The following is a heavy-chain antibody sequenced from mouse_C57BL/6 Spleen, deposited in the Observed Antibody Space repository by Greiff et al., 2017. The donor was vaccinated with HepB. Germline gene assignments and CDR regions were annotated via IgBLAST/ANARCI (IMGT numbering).Heavy chain of an antibody. J-gene: IGHJ4*01. CDR2: INPSSGYT. V-gene: IGHV1-4*01. CDR1: GYTFTSYT. Sequence: VQLQQSGAELARPGASVKMSCKASGYTFTSYTMHWVKQRPGQGLEWIGYINPSSGYTKYNQKFKDKATLTADKSSSTAYMQLSSLTSEDSAVYYCARRGGYDGYAMDYWGQGTSVTVSS. D-gene: IGHD2-2*01. CDR3: ARRGGYDGYAMDY.